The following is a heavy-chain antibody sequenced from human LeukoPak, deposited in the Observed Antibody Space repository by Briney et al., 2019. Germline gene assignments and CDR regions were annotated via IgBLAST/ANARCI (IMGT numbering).Heavy chain of an antibody. CDR1: GGSISSYY. CDR2: IYYSGST. Sequence: SETLSLTCTVSGGSISSYYWSWIRQPPGKGLEWIGYIYYSGSTNYNPSLKSRVTISVDTSKNQFSLKLSSVTAADTAVYYCARGGLEWEPHFDYWGQGTLVTVSS. J-gene: IGHJ4*02. CDR3: ARGGLEWEPHFDY. D-gene: IGHD1-26*01. V-gene: IGHV4-59*01.